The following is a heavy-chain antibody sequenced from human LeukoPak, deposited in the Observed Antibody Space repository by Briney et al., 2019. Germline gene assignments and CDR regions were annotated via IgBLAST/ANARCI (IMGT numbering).Heavy chain of an antibody. V-gene: IGHV1-69*13. CDR2: IIPIFGTA. Sequence: ASVKVSCKASGYTFTSNYIHWVRQAPGQGLEWMGGIIPIFGTANYAQKFQGRVTITADESTSTAYMELSSLRSEGTAVYYCARDHTFYYYDSSGYHFDYYYYYGMDVWGQGTTVTVSS. CDR1: GYTFTSNY. D-gene: IGHD3-22*01. J-gene: IGHJ6*02. CDR3: ARDHTFYYYDSSGYHFDYYYYYGMDV.